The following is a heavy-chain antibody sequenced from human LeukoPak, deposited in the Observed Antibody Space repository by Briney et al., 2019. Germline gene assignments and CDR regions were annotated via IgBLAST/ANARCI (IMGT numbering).Heavy chain of an antibody. CDR3: ARYGSWSYHFDY. D-gene: IGHD3-10*01. Sequence: GGSLRLSCAASGFTFSSYAMHWVRQAPGKGLEWVAVISYDGSNKYYADSVKGRFTISRDNSKNTLYLQMNSLRAEDTAVYYCARYGSWSYHFDYWGQGTLVTVSS. CDR2: ISYDGSNK. J-gene: IGHJ4*02. V-gene: IGHV3-30-3*01. CDR1: GFTFSSYA.